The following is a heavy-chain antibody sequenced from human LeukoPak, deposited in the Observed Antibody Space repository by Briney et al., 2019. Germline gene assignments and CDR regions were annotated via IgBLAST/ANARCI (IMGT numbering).Heavy chain of an antibody. V-gene: IGHV3-7*01. CDR3: ARGGRYCGGANCFLFDS. Sequence: GGSLRLSCAASGFSSSNYWMSWVRQAPGKGLEWVANVKPDGSEIYYVDSVKGRFAMSRDNAKNSVYLQMNSLRVEDTAVYYCARGGRYCGGANCFLFDSWGQGTLVTVSS. CDR1: GFSSSNYW. D-gene: IGHD2-21*01. J-gene: IGHJ4*02. CDR2: VKPDGSEI.